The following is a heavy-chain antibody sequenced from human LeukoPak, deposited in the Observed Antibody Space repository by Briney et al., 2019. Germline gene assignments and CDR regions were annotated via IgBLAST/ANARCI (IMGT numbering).Heavy chain of an antibody. Sequence: GSSVKVSCKASGGTFSSYAISWVRQAPGQGLEWMGGIIPIFGTANYAQKFQGRVTITADESTSTAYMELSSLRSEDTAVYYCARDLGYCTGGTCYPNWFDPWGQGTLVTVSS. CDR3: ARDLGYCTGGTCYPNWFDP. D-gene: IGHD2-15*01. J-gene: IGHJ5*02. V-gene: IGHV1-69*01. CDR2: IIPIFGTA. CDR1: GGTFSSYA.